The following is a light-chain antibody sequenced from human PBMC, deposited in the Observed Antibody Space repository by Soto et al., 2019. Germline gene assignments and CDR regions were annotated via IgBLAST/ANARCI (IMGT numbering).Light chain of an antibody. V-gene: IGKV3-20*01. CDR2: GAS. J-gene: IGKJ2*01. Sequence: EIVLTQSPGTLSLSPGERATLSCRASQSVSSSYVAWYQHKPGQAPRLLIYGASSRATGIPDRFSGSWSGTDFTLTISRLEPEDFAVYYCQQYGSSSTFGQGTKVEI. CDR1: QSVSSSY. CDR3: QQYGSSST.